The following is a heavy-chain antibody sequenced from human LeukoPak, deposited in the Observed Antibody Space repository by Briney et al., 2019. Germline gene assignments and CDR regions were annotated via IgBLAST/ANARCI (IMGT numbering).Heavy chain of an antibody. D-gene: IGHD3-10*01. CDR1: GYTFTSYG. V-gene: IGHV1-18*01. J-gene: IGHJ5*02. CDR3: VRSGKLWFGELENWFDP. Sequence: ASVKVSCKASGYTFTSYGISWVRQAPGQGLEWMGWISAYNGNTNYAQKLQGRVTMTTDTSTSTAYMELRSLRSDDTAVYYCVRSGKLWFGELENWFDPWGQGTLVTVSS. CDR2: ISAYNGNT.